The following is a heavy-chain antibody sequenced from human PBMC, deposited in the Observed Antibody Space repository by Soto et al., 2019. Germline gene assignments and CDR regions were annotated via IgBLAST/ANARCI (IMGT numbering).Heavy chain of an antibody. D-gene: IGHD2-21*01. CDR1: GFTFDDYD. CDR3: ASSLWPSMHFLNH. CDR2: LSDTT. V-gene: IGHV3-23*01. Sequence: EVQLLDSGGDLVQPGGFLRLSCAASGFTFDDYDMSWVRQAPGKGLEWVSTLSDTTYYADSVRGRFTISRDTSGSTLYLQIDSWRDDDTSVYYCASSLWPSMHFLNHRGHRTPV. J-gene: IGHJ4*01.